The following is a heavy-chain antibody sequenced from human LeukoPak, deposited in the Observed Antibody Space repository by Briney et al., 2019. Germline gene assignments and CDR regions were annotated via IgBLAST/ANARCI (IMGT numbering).Heavy chain of an antibody. V-gene: IGHV4-59*01. CDR1: GGSISSYY. Sequence: SETLSLTCTVSGGSISSYYWSWIRQPPGKGLEWIGYIYYSGSTNYNPSLKSRVTISVDTSKNQFSLKLSSVSAADTAVYYCARSGVGATSFDYWGQGTLVTVSS. J-gene: IGHJ4*02. CDR2: IYYSGST. D-gene: IGHD1-26*01. CDR3: ARSGVGATSFDY.